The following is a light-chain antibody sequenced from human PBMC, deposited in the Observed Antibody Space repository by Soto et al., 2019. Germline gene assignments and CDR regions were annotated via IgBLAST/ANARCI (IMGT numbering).Light chain of an antibody. J-gene: IGLJ2*01. CDR3: SAWDDSLNGVV. CDR1: SSDVGGYNY. Sequence: QSALTQPASVSGSPGQSITISCTGTSSDVGGYNYVSWYQQHPGKAPKLVIYEVTKRPSGVSNRFSGSKSGNTASLTISGLQAEDETDYYCSAWDDSLNGVVFGGGTKVTVL. CDR2: EVT. V-gene: IGLV2-14*01.